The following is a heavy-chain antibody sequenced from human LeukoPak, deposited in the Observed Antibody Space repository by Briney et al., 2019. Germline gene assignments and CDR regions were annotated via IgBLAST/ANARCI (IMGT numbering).Heavy chain of an antibody. CDR2: ISSSSSYI. CDR1: GFTFSSYS. CDR3: AAGIQLWINYYGMDV. V-gene: IGHV3-21*01. Sequence: GGSLRLFCAASGFTFSSYSMNWVRQAPGKGLEWVSSISSSSSYIYYADSVKGRFTISRDNAKNSLYLQMNSPRAEDTAVYYCAAGIQLWINYYGMDVWGQGTTVTVSS. J-gene: IGHJ6*02. D-gene: IGHD5-18*01.